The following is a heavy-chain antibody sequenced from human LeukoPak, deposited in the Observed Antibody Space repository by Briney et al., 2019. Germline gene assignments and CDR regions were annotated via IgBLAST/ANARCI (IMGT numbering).Heavy chain of an antibody. CDR3: ARGGDWKFDY. CDR1: GGSFSGYY. CDR2: INHSGST. Sequence: PSETLSLTCAVYGGSFSGYYWSWIRQPPGKGLEWIGEINHSGSTNYNPSLKSRVTISVDTSKNQFSLKLSSVTAADTAIYYCARGGDWKFDYWGQGALVTVSS. V-gene: IGHV4-34*01. D-gene: IGHD1-1*01. J-gene: IGHJ4*02.